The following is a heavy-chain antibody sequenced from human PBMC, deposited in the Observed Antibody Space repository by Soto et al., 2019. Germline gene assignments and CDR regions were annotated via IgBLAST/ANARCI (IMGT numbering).Heavy chain of an antibody. CDR3: XXGXVRGVITRTRDYYGMDV. CDR2: IYPGDSDT. J-gene: IGHJ6*02. V-gene: IGHV5-51*01. D-gene: IGHD3-10*02. CDR1: GYSFTSYW. Sequence: GESLKISCKGSGYSFTSYWICWVRQMPGKGLELMGIIYPGDSDTRYSPSFQGQVTISADKSLSTAYLQLSSLKASDTAMYYCXXGXVRGVITRTRDYYGMDVWGQGTTVTVSS.